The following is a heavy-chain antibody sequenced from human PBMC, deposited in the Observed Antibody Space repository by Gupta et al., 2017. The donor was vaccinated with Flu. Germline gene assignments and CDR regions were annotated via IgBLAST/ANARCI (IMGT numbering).Heavy chain of an antibody. V-gene: IGHV1-69*01. CDR3: ARLSPCGGDCYYLHH. D-gene: IGHD2-21*02. Sequence: QVQLVQSGTEVKTSGSSVRVSCKASGDTFSTSTFTWVRQAPGQGLEWMGGILPGIGAADYAQELQGRVTITADESTSTVYMDLRGLRSDDTAIYYCARLSPCGGDCYYLHHWGQGTLVTVSS. CDR2: ILPGIGAA. CDR1: GDTFSTST. J-gene: IGHJ1*01.